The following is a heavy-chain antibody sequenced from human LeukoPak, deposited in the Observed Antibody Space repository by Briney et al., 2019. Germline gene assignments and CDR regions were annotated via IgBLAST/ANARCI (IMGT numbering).Heavy chain of an antibody. V-gene: IGHV3-49*04. Sequence: RSLRLSCTTSGFTFGDYAMTWVRQAPGEGLEWVGFIRSKACGGTTEYAASVKGRFTISRDDSKSIAFLQMNSLKTEDTAVYYCTREEGGSIHYWGQGTLVPVSS. CDR1: GFTFGDYA. J-gene: IGHJ4*02. CDR2: IRSKACGGTT. CDR3: TREEGGSIHY. D-gene: IGHD1-26*01.